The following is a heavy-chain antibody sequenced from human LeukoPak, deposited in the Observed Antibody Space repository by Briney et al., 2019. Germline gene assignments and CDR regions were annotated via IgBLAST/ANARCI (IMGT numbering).Heavy chain of an antibody. D-gene: IGHD6-13*01. V-gene: IGHV1-18*01. J-gene: IGHJ6*02. Sequence: ASVKVSCKASGYTFTSYGISWVRQAPGQGLEWMGWISAYNGNTNYAQKLQGRVTMTTDTSTSTAYMELRSLRSDDTAVYYCARGFGPPYISNLYGMDVWGQGTTVTVSS. CDR2: ISAYNGNT. CDR3: ARGFGPPYISNLYGMDV. CDR1: GYTFTSYG.